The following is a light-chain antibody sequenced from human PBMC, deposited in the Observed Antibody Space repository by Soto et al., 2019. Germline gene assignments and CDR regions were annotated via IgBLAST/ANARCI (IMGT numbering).Light chain of an antibody. J-gene: IGKJ5*01. CDR1: QSVSRY. Sequence: EIVLTQSPVTLSLSPGERATLSCRASQSVSRYLAWYQQKPGQAPRLLIYDASHRATGIPARFSGSGSGTVFTLPISSLEPGDFAVYYCQQRSNWPMTFGQGTRLEIK. CDR2: DAS. V-gene: IGKV3-11*01. CDR3: QQRSNWPMT.